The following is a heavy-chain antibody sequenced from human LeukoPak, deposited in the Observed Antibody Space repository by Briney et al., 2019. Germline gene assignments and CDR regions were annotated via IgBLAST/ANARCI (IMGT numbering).Heavy chain of an antibody. CDR1: GGSISSYY. CDR3: ARAPHFFDTSGSRYYFDY. J-gene: IGHJ4*02. Sequence: SETLSLTCTVSGGSISSYYWGWIRQPPGKGLEWIGSIYYSGNTYYSPSLMSRVTISVDTSKNQFSLNLSSVTAADTAVYYCARAPHFFDTSGSRYYFDYWGQGALVTVSS. CDR2: IYYSGNT. D-gene: IGHD3-22*01. V-gene: IGHV4-39*07.